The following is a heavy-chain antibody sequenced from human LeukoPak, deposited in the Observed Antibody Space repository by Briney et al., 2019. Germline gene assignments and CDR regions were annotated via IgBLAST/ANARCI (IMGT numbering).Heavy chain of an antibody. CDR1: GGSISSYY. J-gene: IGHJ6*02. V-gene: IGHV4-4*07. CDR3: ARNKADIGWYGAEPDDGMDV. Sequence: PSETLSLTCAVSGGSISSYYWSWIRQPAGKGLEWIGHIYSSGSTKYNPSPKSRVTMSVDTSKNQFSLKLSSVTAADTAVYYCARNKADIGWYGAEPDDGMDVWGQGTTVTVSS. CDR2: IYSSGST. D-gene: IGHD6-19*01.